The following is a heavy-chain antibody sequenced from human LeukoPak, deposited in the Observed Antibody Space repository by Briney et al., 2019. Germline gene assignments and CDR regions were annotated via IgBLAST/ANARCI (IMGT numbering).Heavy chain of an antibody. CDR3: AKDSFSYNGIFDALDV. CDR1: GFTVPDNY. D-gene: IGHD2-8*01. V-gene: IGHV3-53*01. J-gene: IGHJ3*01. CDR2: TAPV. Sequence: GGSLRLSCAASGFTVPDNYMNWVRQSSGKGLEWVSSTAPVHYADSVKGRFTISRDDSKSTLFLQMNSLRAEDTAIYYCAKDSFSYNGIFDALDVWGQGTMVTVSS.